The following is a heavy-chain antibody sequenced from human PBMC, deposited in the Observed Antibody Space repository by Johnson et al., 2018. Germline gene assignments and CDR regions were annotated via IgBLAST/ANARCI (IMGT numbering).Heavy chain of an antibody. V-gene: IGHV3-30*03. CDR1: ELTFSSYE. Sequence: QVQLVQSGGGVVQPKRSLRLSCAASELTFSSYEMHWVRQAPGKGLEWMAVISQDGRYKYYADSVKGRITISRDNSKKTLYVQMNSLRAEDTAVYYWGTGGYRRSGPPDVWGKGTTVTVSS. CDR2: ISQDGRYK. CDR3: GTGGYRRSGPPDV. D-gene: IGHD3-3*01. J-gene: IGHJ6*04.